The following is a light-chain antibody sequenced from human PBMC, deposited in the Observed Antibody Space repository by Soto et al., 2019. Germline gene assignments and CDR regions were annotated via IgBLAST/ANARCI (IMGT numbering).Light chain of an antibody. V-gene: IGLV1-40*01. CDR3: LSFDSSLSVV. Sequence: QSVLTQPPSVSGAPGQRGTSSCTGSSSNIGAGYDVHWYQQLPGRAPKLLIYGNTNRPSGVPDRFSGSKSGTSASLAITGLQAEDEADYYCLSFDSSLSVVFGGGTKVTVL. J-gene: IGLJ2*01. CDR2: GNT. CDR1: SSNIGAGYD.